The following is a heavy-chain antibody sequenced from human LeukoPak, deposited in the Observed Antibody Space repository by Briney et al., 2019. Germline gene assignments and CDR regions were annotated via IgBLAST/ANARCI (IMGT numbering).Heavy chain of an antibody. D-gene: IGHD3-10*01. CDR3: AKSGSGTYYNPDFDY. Sequence: PGGSLRLSCAASGFTFSSYAMTWVRQAPGKGLEWVSGISKSGVSTDYADSVKGRFTISRDNSKNTLYLQMNSPRAEDTAVYYCAKSGSGTYYNPDFDYWGQGTLVTVSS. CDR2: ISKSGVST. CDR1: GFTFSSYA. J-gene: IGHJ4*02. V-gene: IGHV3-23*01.